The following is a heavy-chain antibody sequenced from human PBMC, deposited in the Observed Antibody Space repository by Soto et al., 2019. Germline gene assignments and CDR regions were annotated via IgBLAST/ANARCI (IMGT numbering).Heavy chain of an antibody. D-gene: IGHD4-17*01. CDR3: ARSSQSTGTTVDY. J-gene: IGHJ4*02. V-gene: IGHV4-31*03. CDR2: IYYSGST. Sequence: QVQLQESGPGLVKPSQTLSLTCTVSGGSISSGGYYWSWIRQHPGKGLEWIGYIYYSGSTYYNPSRKRRVTISVDTSKNQFSLKLSSVTAADTAVYDCARSSQSTGTTVDYWGQGTLVTVSS. CDR1: GGSISSGGYY.